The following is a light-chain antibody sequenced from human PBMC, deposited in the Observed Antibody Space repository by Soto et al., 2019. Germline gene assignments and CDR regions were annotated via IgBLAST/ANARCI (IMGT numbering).Light chain of an antibody. CDR2: QDS. J-gene: IGLJ1*01. CDR3: QAWDSSTALV. V-gene: IGLV3-1*01. CDR1: KLGHKY. Sequence: SYELTQPPSVSVSPGQTASITCSGDKLGHKYACWYQQKPGQSPVLVIYQDSKRPSGIPERFSGSNSGNTATLTISGTQAMDEADYYCQAWDSSTALVFGTGTKVTVL.